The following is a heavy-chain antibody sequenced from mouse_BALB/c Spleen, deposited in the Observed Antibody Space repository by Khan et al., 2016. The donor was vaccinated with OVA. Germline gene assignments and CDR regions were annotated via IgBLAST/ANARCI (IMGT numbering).Heavy chain of an antibody. V-gene: IGHV3-2*02. CDR1: GYSITSDYA. CDR2: ISYSGNT. J-gene: IGHJ2*01. Sequence: EVQLQESGPGLVKPSQSLSLTCTVTGYSITSDYAWNWIRQFPGNKLEWMGYISYSGNTNYNPSLKSRISITRDTSKNQFFLQLDSVTTEEKATYYWARVYGGDFDYWGQGTTLTVSS. CDR3: ARVYGGDFDY. D-gene: IGHD1-1*01.